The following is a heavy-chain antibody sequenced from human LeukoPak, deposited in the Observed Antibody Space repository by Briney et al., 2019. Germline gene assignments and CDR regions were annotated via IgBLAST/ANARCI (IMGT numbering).Heavy chain of an antibody. CDR1: GYTFTGYG. J-gene: IGHJ5*02. CDR2: ISAYNGNT. Sequence: GASVKVSCKASGYTFTGYGISWVRQAPGQGLEWMGWISAYNGNTNYAQKLQGRVTMTTDTSTSTAYMELRSLRSDDTAVYYCAAHYYDILTGYFNWFDPWGQGTLVTVSS. V-gene: IGHV1-18*04. D-gene: IGHD3-9*01. CDR3: AAHYYDILTGYFNWFDP.